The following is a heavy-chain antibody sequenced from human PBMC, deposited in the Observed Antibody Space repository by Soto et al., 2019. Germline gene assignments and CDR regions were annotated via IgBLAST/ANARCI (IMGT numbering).Heavy chain of an antibody. Sequence: QITLKESGPTLVKPTQTLTLTCTFSGFSLSTSGVGVGWIRQPPGKALEWLALIYWDDDKRYSPSLKSRLTITKXXSXSXXVLTRTNMDPVDTATYYCAHWGRDGYNPRPYYFDYWGQGTLVTVSS. CDR3: AHWGRDGYNPRPYYFDY. V-gene: IGHV2-5*02. J-gene: IGHJ4*02. CDR2: IYWDDDK. CDR1: GFSLSTSGVG. D-gene: IGHD5-12*01.